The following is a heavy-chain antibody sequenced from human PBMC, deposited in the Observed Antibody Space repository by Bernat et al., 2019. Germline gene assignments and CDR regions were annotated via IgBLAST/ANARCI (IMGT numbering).Heavy chain of an antibody. CDR2: ISGSGGTT. V-gene: IGHV3-23*01. Sequence: EVQVLESGGGLVQPGGSLRLSCAASGFTFSRNAMSWVRQAPGKGLEWVSIISGSGGTTYYADSVKGRFTISRDNSKNTLYLQMNSLSAEDTAIYYCVEGEGAPSSFDCWGQGTLVTVSS. CDR1: GFTFSRNA. CDR3: VEGEGAPSSFDC. J-gene: IGHJ4*02. D-gene: IGHD3-16*01.